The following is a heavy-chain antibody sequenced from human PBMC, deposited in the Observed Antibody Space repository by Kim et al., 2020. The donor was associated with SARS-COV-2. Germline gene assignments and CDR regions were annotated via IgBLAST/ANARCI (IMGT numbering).Heavy chain of an antibody. CDR1: GFSFSRLA. Sequence: GGSLRLSCAASGFSFSRLALHWVRQAPGKGLEWVAGISYDESSKFYANSVRGRFTISRDNSKNMLYLQMNSLRPEDTAIYYCAKEENAFDIWGQGTVVTVSS. J-gene: IGHJ3*02. V-gene: IGHV3-30*18. CDR2: ISYDESSK. CDR3: AKEENAFDI.